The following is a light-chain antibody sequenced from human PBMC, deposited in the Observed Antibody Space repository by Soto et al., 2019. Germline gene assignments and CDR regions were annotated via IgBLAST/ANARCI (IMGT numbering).Light chain of an antibody. Sequence: DIQMTQSPSSLSASVGDRVTITCQASQDINKYLNWYQKKSGIAPKVLIYDASILETGVTSRFSGSGSGTYFTFPISSLQPDDSATYYCQQYENVPLTFGGGTKVEI. CDR1: QDINKY. CDR3: QQYENVPLT. J-gene: IGKJ4*01. CDR2: DAS. V-gene: IGKV1-33*01.